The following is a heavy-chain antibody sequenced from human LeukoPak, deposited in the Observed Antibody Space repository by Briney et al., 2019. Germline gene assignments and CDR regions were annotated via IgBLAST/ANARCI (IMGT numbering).Heavy chain of an antibody. CDR3: ARDGDLWYSSSWYSPHY. D-gene: IGHD6-13*01. J-gene: IGHJ4*02. V-gene: IGHV3-30*04. CDR2: ISYDGSNK. Sequence: GGSLRLSCAASGFTFSSYAMHWVRQAPGKGLEWVAVISYDGSNKYYADSVKGRFTISRDNSKNTLYLQMNSLRAEDTAVYYCARDGDLWYSSSWYSPHYWGQGTLVAVSS. CDR1: GFTFSSYA.